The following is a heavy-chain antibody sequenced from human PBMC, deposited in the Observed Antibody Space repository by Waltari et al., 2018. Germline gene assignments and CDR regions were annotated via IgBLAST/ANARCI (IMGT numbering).Heavy chain of an antibody. Sequence: QVQLVQSGAEVKKPGASVKVSCKASGYTFTSYDINWVRQATGQGLEWMGWMNPNSGNTGYAQKFQGRVTITADESTSTAYMELSSLRSEDTAVYYCAREVVGSHRQFDYWGQGTLVTVSS. CDR3: AREVVGSHRQFDY. CDR2: MNPNSGNT. J-gene: IGHJ4*02. CDR1: GYTFTSYD. V-gene: IGHV1-8*03. D-gene: IGHD1-26*01.